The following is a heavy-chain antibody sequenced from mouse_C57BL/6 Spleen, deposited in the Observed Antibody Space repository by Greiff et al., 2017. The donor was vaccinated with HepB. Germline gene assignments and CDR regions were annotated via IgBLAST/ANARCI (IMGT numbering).Heavy chain of an antibody. D-gene: IGHD1-1*01. CDR3: ARGDYYGPFDY. J-gene: IGHJ2*01. CDR1: GYSITNGNHW. V-gene: IGHV3-4*01. Sequence: EVKLMESGPALVKPSQTVSLTCTVTGYSITNGNHWWNWIRPVSGSKLEWIGYISSSGSTDSNPSRKSRISITRDTSKNQLFLQLNSVTTEDIATYYCARGDYYGPFDYWGQGTTLTVSS. CDR2: ISSSGST.